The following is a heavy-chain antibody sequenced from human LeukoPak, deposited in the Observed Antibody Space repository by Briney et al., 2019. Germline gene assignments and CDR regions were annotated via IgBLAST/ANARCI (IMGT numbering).Heavy chain of an antibody. D-gene: IGHD3-10*01. CDR3: ARQYYVSGSYRPHFDY. J-gene: IGHJ4*02. V-gene: IGHV1-18*01. Sequence: ASVKVSCKASGYTFTSYGISWVRQAPGQGLEWMGWISAYNGNTNYAQKLQGRVTMTTDTSTSTAYRELRSLRSDDTAVYYCARQYYVSGSYRPHFDYWGQGTLVTVSS. CDR1: GYTFTSYG. CDR2: ISAYNGNT.